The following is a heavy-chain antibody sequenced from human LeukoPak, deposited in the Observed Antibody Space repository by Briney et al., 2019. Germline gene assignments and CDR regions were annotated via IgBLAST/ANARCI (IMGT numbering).Heavy chain of an antibody. D-gene: IGHD6-6*01. CDR2: IYYSGGT. Sequence: SQTLSLTCTVSGASISSGGYYWNWIRQPPGKGLEWIGYIYYSGGTYYNPSLKNRVTISVDRSKNQFSLNLSSVTAADTAVYYCARAVIIARQLDYWGQGTLVTVSS. V-gene: IGHV4-30-2*01. CDR3: ARAVIIARQLDY. CDR1: GASISSGGYY. J-gene: IGHJ4*02.